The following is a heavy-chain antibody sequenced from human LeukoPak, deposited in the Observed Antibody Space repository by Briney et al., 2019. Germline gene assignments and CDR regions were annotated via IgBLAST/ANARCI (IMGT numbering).Heavy chain of an antibody. CDR1: GGSFSGYY. Sequence: SETLSLTCAVYGGSFSGYYWSWIRQPPGKGLEWIGEINHSGSTNYNPSLKSRVTISVDTSKNQSSLKLSSVTAADTAVYYCARVWGAVAGPDYWGQGTLVTVSS. V-gene: IGHV4-34*01. CDR3: ARVWGAVAGPDY. CDR2: INHSGST. J-gene: IGHJ4*02. D-gene: IGHD6-19*01.